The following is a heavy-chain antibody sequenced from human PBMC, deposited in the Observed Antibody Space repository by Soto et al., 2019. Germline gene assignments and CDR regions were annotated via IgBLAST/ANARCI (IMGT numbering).Heavy chain of an antibody. CDR3: GREGQRLAQEDYYQFNGMDV. D-gene: IGHD3-9*01. Sequence: QFQLVQSGAEVKKPGASVKVSCKASGYNFTRFGISWVRQAPGQGLEGMGWMGAHSGQTRYKPKFQGRLSMTTDASMSTAYIDLRSLRSDDTALYYCGREGQRLAQEDYYQFNGMDVWGQGTTVIVSS. CDR1: GYNFTRFG. V-gene: IGHV1-18*01. J-gene: IGHJ6*02. CDR2: MGAHSGQT.